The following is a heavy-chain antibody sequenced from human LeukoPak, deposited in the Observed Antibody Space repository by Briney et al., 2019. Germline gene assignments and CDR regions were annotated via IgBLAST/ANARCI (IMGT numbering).Heavy chain of an antibody. CDR1: KFTFSSYD. J-gene: IGHJ4*02. Sequence: GGSLRLSCVASKFTFSSYDMRWVRQAPGKGLEWVSVLYSGGNTNYADSVKGRFTISRDNSKNTLYLQMNSLRSEDTAVYYCARVRFLEWLSFGYWGRGTLVTVSS. D-gene: IGHD3-3*01. V-gene: IGHV3-66*01. CDR2: LYSGGNT. CDR3: ARVRFLEWLSFGY.